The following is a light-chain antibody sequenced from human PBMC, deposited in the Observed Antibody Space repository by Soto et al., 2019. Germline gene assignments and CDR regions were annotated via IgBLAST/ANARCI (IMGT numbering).Light chain of an antibody. CDR3: QSHDSTNVV. CDR1: GGSIATNY. CDR2: EDD. J-gene: IGLJ2*01. V-gene: IGLV6-57*02. Sequence: NFMLTQPHSVSESPGKTVTISCTGSGGSIATNYVQWHQQRPGIAPTTVIYEDDKRPSGVPDRFSGSIDRSSNSASLIISGLKTEDEADYYCQSHDSTNVVFGRGTQLTVL.